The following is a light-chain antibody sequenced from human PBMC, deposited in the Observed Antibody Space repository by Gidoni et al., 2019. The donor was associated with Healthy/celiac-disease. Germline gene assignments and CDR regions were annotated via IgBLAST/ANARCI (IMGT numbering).Light chain of an antibody. J-gene: IGLJ2*01. CDR2: QDS. V-gene: IGLV3-1*01. CDR1: KLGDKY. CDR3: QAWDSSTGEVV. Sequence: SYALTQPPSVSVSPGQTASITCSGDKLGDKYACWYQQKPGQSPVLVIYQDSKRPSGIPERFSGSNSGNTATLTISGTQAMDEADYYCQAWDSSTGEVVFGGGTKLTVL.